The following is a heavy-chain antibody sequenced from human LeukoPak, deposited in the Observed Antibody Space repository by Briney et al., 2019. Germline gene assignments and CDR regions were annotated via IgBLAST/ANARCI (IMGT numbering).Heavy chain of an antibody. CDR3: ARVPSYSGYVGSFSGQMDV. J-gene: IGHJ6*04. V-gene: IGHV4-61*01. D-gene: IGHD5-12*01. Sequence: PSETLSLTCTVSGGSISSSSYYWSWIRQPPGKGLEWIGYIYYSGSTNYNPSLKSRVTISVDTSKNQFSLKLSSVTAADTAVYYCARVPSYSGYVGSFSGQMDVWGKGTTVTVSS. CDR2: IYYSGST. CDR1: GGSISSSSYY.